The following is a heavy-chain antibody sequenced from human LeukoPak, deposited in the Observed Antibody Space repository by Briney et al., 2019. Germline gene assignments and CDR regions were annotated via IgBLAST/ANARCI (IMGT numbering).Heavy chain of an antibody. CDR1: GGSITSSTYY. CDR2: MYYSGST. CDR3: ARIQSSGWSYFDY. Sequence: SETLSLTCTVSGGSITSSTYYWGWIRQPPGKGLEWIGSMYYSGSTYYNPSLKSRVTISVDMSKNQFSLKLISVTAADTAMYYCARIQSSGWSYFDYWGQGTLVTVSS. V-gene: IGHV4-39*07. D-gene: IGHD6-19*01. J-gene: IGHJ4*02.